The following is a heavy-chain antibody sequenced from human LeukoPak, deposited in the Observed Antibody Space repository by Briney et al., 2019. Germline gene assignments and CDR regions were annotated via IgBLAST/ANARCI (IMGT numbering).Heavy chain of an antibody. J-gene: IGHJ5*02. CDR2: IYYSGST. Sequence: SETLSLTCTVSGGSISSSSYYWGWIRQPPGKGLEWIGSIYYSGSTYYNPSLKSRVTISVDTSKNQFSLKLTSVTAADTAVYYCARDTHNWNVDVFDPWGQGTLVTVSS. V-gene: IGHV4-39*02. D-gene: IGHD1-20*01. CDR3: ARDTHNWNVDVFDP. CDR1: GGSISSSSYY.